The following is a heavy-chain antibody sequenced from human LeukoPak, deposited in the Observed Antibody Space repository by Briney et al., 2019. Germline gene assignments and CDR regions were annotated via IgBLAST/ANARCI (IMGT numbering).Heavy chain of an antibody. Sequence: ASVKVSCKASGYTFTRYYMDWVRQAPGQGLEWMGWINPNSGGTNYEQKFQGRVTMTRDTSISTAYMELSRLRSDDTAVYYCAGDHGGNSYFDYWGQGTLVTVSS. CDR2: INPNSGGT. V-gene: IGHV1-2*02. CDR3: AGDHGGNSYFDY. J-gene: IGHJ4*02. CDR1: GYTFTRYY. D-gene: IGHD4-23*01.